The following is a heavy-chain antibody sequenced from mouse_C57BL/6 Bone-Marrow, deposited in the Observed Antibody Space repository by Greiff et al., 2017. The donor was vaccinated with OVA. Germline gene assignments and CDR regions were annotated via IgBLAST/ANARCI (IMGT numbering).Heavy chain of an antibody. CDR3: VRDYYCSSYYLDY. J-gene: IGHJ2*01. V-gene: IGHV10-1*01. CDR2: IRSKSNNYAT. CDR1: GFSFNTYA. Sequence: EVQLVESGGGLVQPKGSLKLSCAASGFSFNTYAMNWVRQAPGKGLEWVARIRSKSNNYATYYADSVKDRFTISRDDSESMLYLQMNNLKTEDTAMYYCVRDYYCSSYYLDYWGQGTTLTVSS. D-gene: IGHD1-1*01.